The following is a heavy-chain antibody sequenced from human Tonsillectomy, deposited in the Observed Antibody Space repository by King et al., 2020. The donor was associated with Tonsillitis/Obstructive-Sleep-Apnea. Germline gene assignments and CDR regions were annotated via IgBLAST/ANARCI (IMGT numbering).Heavy chain of an antibody. Sequence: QLQLVQSGAEVKKPGASVKVSCKASGYTFTSYALQWVRQAPGQRLEWMGWIITGNGNTKYSQNFQDRVTITRDTSASTAYMELSSLTSEDTAVYYCVRSSCLYYFDYWGQGTLVTVSS. CDR3: VRSSCLYYFDY. V-gene: IGHV1-3*04. J-gene: IGHJ4*02. CDR1: GYTFTSYA. D-gene: IGHD6-19*01. CDR2: IITGNGNT.